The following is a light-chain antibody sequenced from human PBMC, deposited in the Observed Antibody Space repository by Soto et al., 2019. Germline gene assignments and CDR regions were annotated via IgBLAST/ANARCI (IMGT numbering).Light chain of an antibody. Sequence: EIVLTQSPGTLSLSPGERVTLSCRASQRVNNNYLAWYQQRPGQAPRLLIFDASFRASDIPVRFSGSGSGTDFTLTISRLEPEDLAVYYCQQYGSIPWTFGQGTKVQIK. CDR1: QRVNNNY. CDR2: DAS. CDR3: QQYGSIPWT. V-gene: IGKV3-20*01. J-gene: IGKJ1*01.